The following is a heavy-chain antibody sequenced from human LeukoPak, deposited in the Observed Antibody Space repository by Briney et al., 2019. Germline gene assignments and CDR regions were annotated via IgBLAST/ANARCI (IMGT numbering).Heavy chain of an antibody. V-gene: IGHV4-30-4*01. Sequence: PWETLSLTCTVSGASIRSGDYYWSWTRQPPGKGLEWIGYIYDSGSTYYNPSLKSRITISVDTSENRFSLKLSSVTATDTAVYYCARAPLYGDYIIDYWGQGTLVTVSS. D-gene: IGHD4-17*01. CDR2: IYDSGST. CDR1: GASIRSGDYY. J-gene: IGHJ4*02. CDR3: ARAPLYGDYIIDY.